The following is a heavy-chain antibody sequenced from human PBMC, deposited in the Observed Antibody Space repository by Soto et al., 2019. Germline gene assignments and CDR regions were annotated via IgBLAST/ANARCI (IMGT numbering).Heavy chain of an antibody. CDR3: AKDQGSSWYEIDY. CDR1: GFTFSSYS. Sequence: GVSLRLSCAASGFTFSSYSMSWVRQAPGKGLEWVSDISGSGGTTYYADSVKGRFTISRDNSKNTLYLQMNSLRAEDTAVYYCAKDQGSSWYEIDYWGQGTLVTVSS. V-gene: IGHV3-23*01. D-gene: IGHD6-13*01. J-gene: IGHJ4*02. CDR2: ISGSGGTT.